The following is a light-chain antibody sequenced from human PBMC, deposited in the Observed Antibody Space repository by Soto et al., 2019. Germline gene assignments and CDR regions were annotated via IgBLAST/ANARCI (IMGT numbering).Light chain of an antibody. CDR2: RNN. V-gene: IGLV1-44*01. J-gene: IGLJ3*02. Sequence: QSVLTQPPSVSAAPGQKVTISCSGSSSNIGKNSVNWYQQFPGTAPKLLIYRNNQRPSGVPDRFSGSKSGTSASLAISGLQSEDEADYYCSVWDDSLNGRVFGGGTKLTVL. CDR3: SVWDDSLNGRV. CDR1: SSNIGKNS.